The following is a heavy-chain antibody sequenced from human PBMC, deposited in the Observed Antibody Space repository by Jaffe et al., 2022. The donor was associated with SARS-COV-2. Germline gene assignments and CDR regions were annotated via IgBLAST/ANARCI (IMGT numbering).Heavy chain of an antibody. CDR1: GFPFTDYA. CDR3: ARSRVYYHGWDV. J-gene: IGHJ6*02. D-gene: IGHD1-26*01. V-gene: IGHV1-3*01. Sequence: QVQLVQSGAEVKKPGASVKISCKASGFPFTDYAIHWLRQAPGQRLEWMGWITAGNGNTKFSQNFEGRVTITKDTSVSTTYMELSSLTSEDTAEYYCARSRVYYHGWDVWGQGTTVSVSS. CDR2: ITAGNGNT.